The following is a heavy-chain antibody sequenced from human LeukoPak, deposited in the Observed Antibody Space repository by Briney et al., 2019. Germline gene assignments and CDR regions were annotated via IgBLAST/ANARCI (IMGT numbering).Heavy chain of an antibody. CDR1: GGSISSYY. J-gene: IGHJ3*02. D-gene: IGHD7-27*01. Sequence: SETLSLTCTVSGGSISSYYWSWIRQPPGKGLEWIGYIYYSGSTNYSPSLKSRVTISVDTSKNQFSLKLSSVTAADTAVYYCARDRPNWGDAFDIWGQGTMVTVSS. CDR3: ARDRPNWGDAFDI. CDR2: IYYSGST. V-gene: IGHV4-59*01.